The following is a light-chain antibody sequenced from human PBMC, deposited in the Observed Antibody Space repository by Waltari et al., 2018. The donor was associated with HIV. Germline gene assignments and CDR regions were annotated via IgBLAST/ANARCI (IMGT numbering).Light chain of an antibody. CDR1: SSDVGGHNY. J-gene: IGLJ2*01. V-gene: IGLV2-14*01. CDR3: SSYTSSSTRL. CDR2: EVS. Sequence: QSALTQPASVSGSPGQSITISCTGTSSDVGGHNYVSWYQQHPGKAPKLMIYEVSNRPSGVSDRFSGSKSGNTASLTISGLQAEDEADYYCSSYTSSSTRLFGGGTKLTVL.